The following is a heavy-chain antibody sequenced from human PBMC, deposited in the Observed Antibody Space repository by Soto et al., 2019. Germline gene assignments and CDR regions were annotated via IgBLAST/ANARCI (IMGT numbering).Heavy chain of an antibody. Sequence: PSETLSLTCTVSGGSISSGDYYWSWIRQPPGKGLEWIGYIYYSGSTYYNPSLKSRVTISVDTSKNQFSLKLSPVTAADTAVYYCARDPKAAVSWFDPWGQGTLVTVSS. CDR1: GGSISSGDYY. CDR2: IYYSGST. CDR3: ARDPKAAVSWFDP. J-gene: IGHJ5*02. V-gene: IGHV4-30-4*01. D-gene: IGHD6-13*01.